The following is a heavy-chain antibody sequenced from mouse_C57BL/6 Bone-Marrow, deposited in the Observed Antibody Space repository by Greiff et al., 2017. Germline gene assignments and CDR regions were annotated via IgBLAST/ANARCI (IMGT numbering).Heavy chain of an antibody. J-gene: IGHJ1*03. CDR3: SREGRSDWYCDV. D-gene: IGHD1-1*01. Sequence: VQLQQSGPELVKPGASVKISCKASGYTFTDYYMNWVKQSHGKSLEWIGDINPNNGGTSYHQKFKGKATLTVDKSSSKAYMELRSLTSEDSAVYYCSREGRSDWYCDVWGTGTTVTVSS. CDR1: GYTFTDYY. V-gene: IGHV1-26*01. CDR2: INPNNGGT.